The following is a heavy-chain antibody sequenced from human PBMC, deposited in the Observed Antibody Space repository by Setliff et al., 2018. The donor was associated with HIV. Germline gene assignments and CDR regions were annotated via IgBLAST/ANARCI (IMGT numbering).Heavy chain of an antibody. CDR3: ARVSSTYWYSIFRNYYYHMDA. CDR2: INHSGRT. D-gene: IGHD2-8*02. CDR1: GGSFSDYY. Sequence: SETLSLTCAVYGGSFSDYYWSWIRQPPGKGLEWIGEINHSGRTIQNTSLGSRVTISIDTSKNQFSLKLSSVSATDTAVYYCARVSSTYWYSIFRNYYYHMDAWGKGTTVTFS. J-gene: IGHJ6*03. V-gene: IGHV4-34*01.